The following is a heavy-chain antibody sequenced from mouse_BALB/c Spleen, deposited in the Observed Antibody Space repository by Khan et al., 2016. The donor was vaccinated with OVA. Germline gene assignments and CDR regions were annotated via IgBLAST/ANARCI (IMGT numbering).Heavy chain of an antibody. CDR3: ARRGYEYGRGASFAY. D-gene: IGHD2-2*01. V-gene: IGHV2-2*02. Sequence: QVQLKQSGPGLVQPSQSLSITCTVAGFSLNNYSVHWVRQSPGKGLEWLGIIWSAGSTDYNAAFISRLTISTDNSWSQVFFNMKSLQPNYTAIFYCARRGYEYGRGASFAYWGLGTLVTVSA. CDR1: GFSLNNYS. J-gene: IGHJ3*01. CDR2: IWSAGST.